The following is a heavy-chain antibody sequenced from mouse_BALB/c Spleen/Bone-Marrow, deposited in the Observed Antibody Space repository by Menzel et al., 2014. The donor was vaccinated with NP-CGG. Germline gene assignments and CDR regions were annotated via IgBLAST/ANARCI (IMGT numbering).Heavy chain of an antibody. Sequence: VQLQESGAELVKPGAPVKLSCKASGYTFTSYDINWVKQRPGQGLEWIGWIYPGDGSIKYNEKFKGEANLSADKSSSTAYMQLSSLTSENSAVYFCARSGDSSGYVLAYWGQGTLVTVSA. V-gene: IGHV1S56*01. J-gene: IGHJ3*01. CDR1: GYTFTSYD. CDR3: ARSGDSSGYVLAY. CDR2: IYPGDGSI. D-gene: IGHD3-2*01.